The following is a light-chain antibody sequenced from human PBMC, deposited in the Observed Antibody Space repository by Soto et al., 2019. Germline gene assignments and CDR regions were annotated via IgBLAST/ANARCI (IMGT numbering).Light chain of an antibody. V-gene: IGKV1-5*03. CDR1: HSISSS. CDR3: QQYNSFPWT. CDR2: KAS. J-gene: IGKJ1*01. Sequence: DIQMTQSPSTLSASVADRVTITGRASHSISSSLTWYQQKPGKAPKLLIYKASNLQSGVPSRFSGSGSGTEFTLTISSLQPDDFAAYYCQQYNSFPWTFGQGTKVDIK.